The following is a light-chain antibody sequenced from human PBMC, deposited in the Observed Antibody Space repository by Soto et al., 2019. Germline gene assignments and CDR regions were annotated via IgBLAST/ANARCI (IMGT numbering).Light chain of an antibody. V-gene: IGKV3-15*01. CDR2: AAS. CDR3: QQYYNWPRT. Sequence: EIVMTQSPGTLSLSPGDTATLSCRASQSLGSDLAWYQQKPGQAPRLLIFAASARPTGIPARISGSGSGTEFTLTISSLRSEDFAVYFCQQYYNWPRTFGQGTKWIS. CDR1: QSLGSD. J-gene: IGKJ1*01.